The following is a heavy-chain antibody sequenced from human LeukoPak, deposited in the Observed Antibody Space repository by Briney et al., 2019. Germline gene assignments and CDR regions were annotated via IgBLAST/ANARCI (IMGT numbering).Heavy chain of an antibody. J-gene: IGHJ4*02. CDR2: LRYDGGNR. V-gene: IGHV3-30*02. D-gene: IGHD3-3*01. CDR3: AKESHYYYTIGPY. CDR1: GFTFHTYG. Sequence: GGSLKLSCVASGFTFHTYGMNWFRQAPGKGLEWVAFLRYDGGNRQYADSVKGRFTLSRDNSKSTLYLQMNSLRPGDTAVYYCAKESHYYYTIGPYWGQGTLVTVSS.